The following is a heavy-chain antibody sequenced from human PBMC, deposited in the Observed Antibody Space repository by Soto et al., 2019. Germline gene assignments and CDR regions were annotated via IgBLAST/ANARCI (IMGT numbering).Heavy chain of an antibody. CDR2: IYPSDSDT. V-gene: IGHV5-51*01. D-gene: IGHD3-3*01. CDR3: ARGRVASRTFDY. J-gene: IGHJ4*02. CDR1: DYSFTSYW. Sequence: PGESLKISCKASDYSFTSYWIVWVRQMPGQGLELMGIIYPSDSDTRYSPSFQGQVSISADKSITTAYLQWTSLRSSDTAIYYCARGRVASRTFDYWGQGTLVTVSS.